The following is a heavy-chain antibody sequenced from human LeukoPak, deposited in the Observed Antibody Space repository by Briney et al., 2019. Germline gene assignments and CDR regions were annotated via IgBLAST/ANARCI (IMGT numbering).Heavy chain of an antibody. Sequence: PGGSLRLSCASSGFTFSGSAMHWVRQASGKGLEWVGRIRSKANSYATADAASVKGRFTISRDDSKNTAYLQMNSLKTEDTAVYYCTRRDQDGDYWGQGTLVTVSS. D-gene: IGHD2-15*01. CDR3: TRRDQDGDY. V-gene: IGHV3-73*01. J-gene: IGHJ4*02. CDR1: GFTFSGSA. CDR2: IRSKANSYAT.